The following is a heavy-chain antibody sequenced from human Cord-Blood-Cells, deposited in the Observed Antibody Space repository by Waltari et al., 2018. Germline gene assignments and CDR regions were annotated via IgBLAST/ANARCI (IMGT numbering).Heavy chain of an antibody. CDR3: ARKWYTMVRGVIMADWYFDL. Sequence: QVQLVQSGAEVKKPGASVKVSCKASGYTFTSYAMHWVRQAPGHRLGWMGWINAGNGNTKYSQKFQGRVTITRDTSASTAYMELSSLRSEDTAVYYCARKWYTMVRGVIMADWYFDLWGRGTLVTVSS. CDR2: INAGNGNT. D-gene: IGHD3-10*01. J-gene: IGHJ2*01. CDR1: GYTFTSYA. V-gene: IGHV1-3*01.